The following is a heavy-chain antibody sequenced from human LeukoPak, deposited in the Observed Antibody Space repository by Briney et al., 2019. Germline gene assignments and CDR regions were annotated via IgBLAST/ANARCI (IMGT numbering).Heavy chain of an antibody. J-gene: IGHJ4*02. CDR1: GGSFSGYY. V-gene: IGHV4-34*01. D-gene: IGHD5-18*01. CDR2: INHSGST. Sequence: SETLSLTCAVYGGSFSGYYWSWIRQPPGKGLEWIGEINHSGSTNYNPSLESRVTISVDTSKNQFSLKLSSVTAADTAVYYCARGGRIQLWLRRAFDCWGQGTLVTVSS. CDR3: ARGGRIQLWLRRAFDC.